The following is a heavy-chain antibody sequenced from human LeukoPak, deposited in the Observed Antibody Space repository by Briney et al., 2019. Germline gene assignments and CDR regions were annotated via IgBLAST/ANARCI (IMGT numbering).Heavy chain of an antibody. D-gene: IGHD3-22*01. CDR1: GGSISSYY. V-gene: IGHV4-59*01. Sequence: SETLSLTCTVSGGSISSYYWNWIRQPPGKGLEYIGYIFYSGSTNYNPSLKSRVTISVDTPKNQFSLMLSSVTAADTAVYYCAREKAYYYDPWGQGTLVTVSS. CDR3: AREKAYYYDP. J-gene: IGHJ4*02. CDR2: IFYSGST.